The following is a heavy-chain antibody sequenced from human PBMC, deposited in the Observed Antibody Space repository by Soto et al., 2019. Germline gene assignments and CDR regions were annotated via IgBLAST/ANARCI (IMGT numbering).Heavy chain of an antibody. D-gene: IGHD3-16*01. J-gene: IGHJ3*02. CDR3: ASPTLGAFDI. CDR1: GGSISSSNYF. CDR2: IFYSGST. V-gene: IGHV4-39*01. Sequence: SETLSLTCTISGGSISSSNYFWGWIRQPPGKGLEWIGSIFYSGSTSYNSSLKSRVTISVDTSKDQFSLRLSSVTAADTAVYYCASPTLGAFDIWGQGTMVTVSS.